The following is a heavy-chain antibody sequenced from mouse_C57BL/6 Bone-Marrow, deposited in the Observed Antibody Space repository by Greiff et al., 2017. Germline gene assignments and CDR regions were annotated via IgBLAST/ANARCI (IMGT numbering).Heavy chain of an antibody. Sequence: EVKLVESGGGLVQPKGSLKLSCAASGFTFTTYAMHWVRQAPGQGLEWVARISRKSSNYATYYDDSVKARFTTSRDDSQSMLYQQMINLRTEDTAMYYFFSLYDVYAMDYWGQGTSVTVSS. CDR3: FSLYDVYAMDY. V-gene: IGHV10-3*01. CDR1: GFTFTTYA. CDR2: ISRKSSNYAT. J-gene: IGHJ4*01. D-gene: IGHD2-12*01.